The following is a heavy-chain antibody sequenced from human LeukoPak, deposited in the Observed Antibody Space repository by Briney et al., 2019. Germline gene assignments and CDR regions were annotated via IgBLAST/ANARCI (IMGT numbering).Heavy chain of an antibody. Sequence: PVNVSCKASGGTFSSYAISWVRQAPGQGLEWMGGIIPIFGTANYAQKFQGRVTITADESTRTADMELSSLTSEDTAVYYCARGRAQYQLLRFDYWGQGTLVTVSS. J-gene: IGHJ4*02. CDR3: ARGRAQYQLLRFDY. V-gene: IGHV1-69*01. CDR2: IIPIFGTA. D-gene: IGHD2-2*01. CDR1: GGTFSSYA.